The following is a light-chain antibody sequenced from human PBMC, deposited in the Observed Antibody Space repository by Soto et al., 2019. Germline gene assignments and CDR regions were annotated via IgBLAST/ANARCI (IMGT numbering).Light chain of an antibody. V-gene: IGLV2-23*02. CDR1: SSDVGSHNF. CDR3: CSYGGSRAV. CDR2: EVS. Sequence: QSALTQPASVSGSPGQSITISCTGTSSDVGSHNFVSWYQQHPGQAPKLMIYEVSKRPLGVSARFSPSKSGNTASLTISGLQAEDEADYYCCSYGGSRAVFGGGTQLTVL. J-gene: IGLJ7*01.